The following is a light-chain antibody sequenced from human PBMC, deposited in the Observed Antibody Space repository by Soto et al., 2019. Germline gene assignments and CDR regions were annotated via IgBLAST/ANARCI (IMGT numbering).Light chain of an antibody. Sequence: IVLTQSPGTLSLSPGERATLSCRASQSVSSRLAWYQQTPGQAPRLLISGASSRATGIPDRFSGSGSATDFTLTISRLEPEDFALYYCQQYGSSPTTFGQGTKVDIK. CDR1: QSVSSR. CDR3: QQYGSSPTT. CDR2: GAS. J-gene: IGKJ1*01. V-gene: IGKV3-20*01.